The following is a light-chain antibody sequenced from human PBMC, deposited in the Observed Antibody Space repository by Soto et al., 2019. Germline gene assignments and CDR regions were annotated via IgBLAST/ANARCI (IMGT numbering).Light chain of an antibody. CDR1: QSLLYSSNNKTY. Sequence: DIVMTQSPDSLTVSLGERATINCKSSQSLLYSSNNKTYLAWYQHRPGQSPKMLIFWASARESGVPDRFAGSGSETDFTLTISSLQAEDAAVYYCQQYYSDFCTFGQGTRLEIK. CDR3: QQYYSDFCT. J-gene: IGKJ2*02. V-gene: IGKV4-1*01. CDR2: WAS.